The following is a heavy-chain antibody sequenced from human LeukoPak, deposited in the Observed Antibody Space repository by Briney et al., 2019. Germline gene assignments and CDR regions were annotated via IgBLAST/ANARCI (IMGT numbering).Heavy chain of an antibody. CDR1: GGSISSGGYY. Sequence: SETLFLTCTVSGGSISSGGYYWSWIRQHPGKGLEWIGYIYYSGSSYYNPSLRSRVTISVDTSKNHFSLKLSSVTAADTAVYYCARNRDGYNSFDYWGQGTLVTVSS. J-gene: IGHJ4*02. CDR3: ARNRDGYNSFDY. D-gene: IGHD5-24*01. CDR2: IYYSGSS. V-gene: IGHV4-31*03.